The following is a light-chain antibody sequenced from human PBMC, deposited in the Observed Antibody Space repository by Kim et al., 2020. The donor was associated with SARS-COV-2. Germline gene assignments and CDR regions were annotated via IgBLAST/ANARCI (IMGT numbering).Light chain of an antibody. V-gene: IGLV3-1*01. CDR1: KLGDKY. J-gene: IGLJ2*01. CDR2: QYS. Sequence: SVSPRQTASITCSGDKLGDKYACWYQQKPGQSPVLVIYQYSKRPSGIPERFSGSNSGNTATLTISGTQAMDEADYYCQAWDSSSVVFGGGTQLTVL. CDR3: QAWDSSSVV.